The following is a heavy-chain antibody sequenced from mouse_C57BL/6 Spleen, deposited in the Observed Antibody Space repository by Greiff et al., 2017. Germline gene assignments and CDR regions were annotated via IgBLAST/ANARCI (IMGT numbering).Heavy chain of an antibody. D-gene: IGHD1-1*01. CDR3: ARDSSYFDV. Sequence: DVKLVASGGGLVKPGGSLKLSCAASGFTFSSYAMSWVRQTPEKRLEWVATISDGGSYTYYPDNVKGRFTISRDNAKNNLYLQMSHLKSEDTAMYYCARDSSYFDVWGTGTTVTVSS. J-gene: IGHJ1*03. CDR2: ISDGGSYT. V-gene: IGHV5-4*01. CDR1: GFTFSSYA.